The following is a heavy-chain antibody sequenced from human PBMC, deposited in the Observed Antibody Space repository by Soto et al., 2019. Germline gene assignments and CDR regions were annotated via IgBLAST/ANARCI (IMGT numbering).Heavy chain of an antibody. CDR1: GFTFSNHA. D-gene: IGHD6-19*01. J-gene: IGHJ4*02. V-gene: IGHV3-23*01. CDR2: ISDAGERT. Sequence: GGSLRLSCAATGFTFSNHAMSWVRRAAGKGLERVSGISDAGERTYYADSVRGRFTVSRDNSKNTLYLQMNTLRAEDTAVYYCAKDYSSVWSRGIDVWGQGILVTVSS. CDR3: AKDYSSVWSRGIDV.